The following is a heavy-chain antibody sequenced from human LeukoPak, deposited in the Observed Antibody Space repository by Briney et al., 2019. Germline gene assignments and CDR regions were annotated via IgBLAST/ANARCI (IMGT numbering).Heavy chain of an antibody. Sequence: TSETLSLTCAASGYSISSGYYWGWIRQPPGKGLEWIGSIYHSGSTYYNPSLKSRVTISVDTSKNQFSLKLSSVTAADTAVYHCARLAPYDSSGYYYVAEYFQHWGQGTLVTVSS. CDR2: IYHSGST. V-gene: IGHV4-38-2*01. J-gene: IGHJ1*01. CDR3: ARLAPYDSSGYYYVAEYFQH. CDR1: GYSISSGYY. D-gene: IGHD3-22*01.